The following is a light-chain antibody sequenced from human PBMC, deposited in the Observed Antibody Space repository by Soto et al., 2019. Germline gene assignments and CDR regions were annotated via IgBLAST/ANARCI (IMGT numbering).Light chain of an antibody. V-gene: IGKV3-20*01. CDR3: QHYGNSRT. CDR1: QTVNSY. J-gene: IGKJ1*01. CDR2: GAS. Sequence: EIVLTQSPGTLSLSPGEKATLSCRASQTVNSYLAWYQQKPGQAPRLLIYGASNRATGIPDRFSGSGSGTDFTLTISRLDPEDFAVYYCQHYGNSRTFGQGTKVEIK.